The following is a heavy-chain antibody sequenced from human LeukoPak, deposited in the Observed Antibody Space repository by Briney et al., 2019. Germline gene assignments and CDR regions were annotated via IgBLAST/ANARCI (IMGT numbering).Heavy chain of an antibody. CDR3: ARCLGATRCAFDI. Sequence: GGSLRLSCAASGFTFSSYSMHWVRQAPAKGLEWVSSISSSSSYIYYADSVKGRFTISRDNAKNSLFLQMNSLRAEDTAVYYCARCLGATRCAFDIWGQGTMVTVSS. CDR2: ISSSSSYI. CDR1: GFTFSSYS. V-gene: IGHV3-21*01. D-gene: IGHD1-26*01. J-gene: IGHJ3*02.